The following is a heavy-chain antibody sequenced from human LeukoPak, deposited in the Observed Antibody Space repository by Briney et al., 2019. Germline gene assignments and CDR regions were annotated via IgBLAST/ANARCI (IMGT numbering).Heavy chain of an antibody. CDR3: ARVGRGYSYGNPFDY. CDR2: IYSGGST. CDR1: GFTVSSNY. J-gene: IGHJ4*02. V-gene: IGHV3-53*01. D-gene: IGHD5-18*01. Sequence: GGSLRLSCAASGFTVSSNYMSWVRQAPEKGLEWVSVIYSGGSTYYADSVKGRFTISRDNSKNTLYLQMNSLRAEDTAVYYCARVGRGYSYGNPFDYWGQGTLVTVSS.